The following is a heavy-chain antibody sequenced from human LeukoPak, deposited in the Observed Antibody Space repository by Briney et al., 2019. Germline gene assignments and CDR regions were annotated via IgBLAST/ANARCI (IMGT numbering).Heavy chain of an antibody. CDR2: IYYSGST. V-gene: IGHV4-59*01. J-gene: IGHJ6*02. CDR3: AGGYSSSWLYYYGMDV. D-gene: IGHD6-13*01. Sequence: SETLSLTCTVSGGSISSYYWSWIRQPPGEGLEWIGYIYYSGSTNYNPSLKSRVTISVDTSKNQFSLKLSSVTAADTAVYYCAGGYSSSWLYYYGMDVWGQGTTVTVSS. CDR1: GGSISSYY.